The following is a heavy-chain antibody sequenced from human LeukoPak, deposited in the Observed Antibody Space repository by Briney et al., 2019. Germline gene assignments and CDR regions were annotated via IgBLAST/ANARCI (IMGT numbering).Heavy chain of an antibody. J-gene: IGHJ4*02. CDR1: GFTFSSYW. CDR2: ISGSGGST. Sequence: GGSLRLSCAASGFTFSSYWMFWVRQAPGKGLEWVSAISGSGGSTYYAASVRGRFTISRDTSRSTLYLQMNSLRAEDAAVYYCAKAPVTSCRGAFCYPFDYWGQGTLVTVSS. V-gene: IGHV3-23*01. CDR3: AKAPVTSCRGAFCYPFDY. D-gene: IGHD2-15*01.